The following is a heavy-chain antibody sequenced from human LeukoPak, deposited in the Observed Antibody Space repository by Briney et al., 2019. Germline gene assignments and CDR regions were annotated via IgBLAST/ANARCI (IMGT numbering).Heavy chain of an antibody. J-gene: IGHJ4*02. CDR1: GFTFSNYA. Sequence: PRGSLRLSCAAPGFTFSNYAMSWVRQAPGKGLEWVFSITGSGTDTFHADSVKGRFTISRDNSESTLYLQMNSLRAEDTATYYCAKGSSSSRPYYFDYWGQGTLVTVSS. V-gene: IGHV3-23*01. CDR2: ITGSGTDT. D-gene: IGHD6-6*01. CDR3: AKGSSSSRPYYFDY.